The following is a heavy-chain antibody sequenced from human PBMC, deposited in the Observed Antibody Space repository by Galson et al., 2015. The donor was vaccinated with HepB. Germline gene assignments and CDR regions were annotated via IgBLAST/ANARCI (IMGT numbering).Heavy chain of an antibody. V-gene: IGHV3-30*04. CDR3: ARSSSAWYYFDY. CDR1: GFTFSNYD. D-gene: IGHD6-19*01. Sequence: SLRLSCAASGFTFSNYDLHWVRQAPGKGLEWVAVISFDGRTEYYADSVKGRFTISRDRSKNTLYLQMNSLRAEDTAVYYCARSSSAWYYFDYWGQGTLVTVSA. CDR2: ISFDGRTE. J-gene: IGHJ4*02.